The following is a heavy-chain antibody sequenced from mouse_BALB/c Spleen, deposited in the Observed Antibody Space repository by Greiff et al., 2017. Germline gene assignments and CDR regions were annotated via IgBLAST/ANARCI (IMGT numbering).Heavy chain of an antibody. CDR3: ARGGDDVHFDY. CDR1: GFTFSSYA. CDR2: ISSGGST. Sequence: EVQGVESGGGLVKPGGSLKLSCAASGFTFSSYAMSWVRQTPEKRLEWVASISSGGSTYYPDSVKGRFTISRDNARNILYLQMSSLRSEDTAMYYCARGGDDVHFDYWGQGTTLTVSS. D-gene: IGHD2-3*01. J-gene: IGHJ2*01. V-gene: IGHV5-6-5*01.